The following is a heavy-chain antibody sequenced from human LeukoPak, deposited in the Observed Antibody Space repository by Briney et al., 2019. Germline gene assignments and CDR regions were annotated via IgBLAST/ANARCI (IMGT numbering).Heavy chain of an antibody. CDR2: IIPIFGTA. CDR3: ARETRDAFDI. V-gene: IGHV1-69*05. J-gene: IGHJ3*02. CDR1: GYTFTSYA. Sequence: SVKVSCKASGYTFTSYAMHWVRQAPGQGLEWMGGIIPIFGTANYAQKFQGSVTITTDESASTAYMELSSLRSEDTAVYYCARETRDAFDIWGQGTMVTVSS.